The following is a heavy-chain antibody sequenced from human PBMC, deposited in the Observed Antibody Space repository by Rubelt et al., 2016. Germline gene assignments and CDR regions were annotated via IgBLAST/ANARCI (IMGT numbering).Heavy chain of an antibody. J-gene: IGHJ2*01. CDR2: INAGNGNT. Sequence: QVQLVQSGAEVKKPGASVKVSCKASGYTFTSYAMHWVRQAPGQRLEWMGWINAGNGNTKYSKKFQGRVTITRETSASTAYMELSSLRSEDTAVYYCARSKDTAMVTDADWYFDLWGRGTLVTVSS. CDR1: GYTFTSYA. CDR3: ARSKDTAMVTDADWYFDL. D-gene: IGHD5-18*01. V-gene: IGHV1-3*01.